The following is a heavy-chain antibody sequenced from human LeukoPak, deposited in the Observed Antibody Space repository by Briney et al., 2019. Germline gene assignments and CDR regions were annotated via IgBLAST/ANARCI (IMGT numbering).Heavy chain of an antibody. CDR2: IYHSGST. Sequence: SETLSLTCTVSGYSISSGYYWGWIRQPPGKGLEWIGSIYHSGSTYYNPSLKSRVTISVDTSKNQFSLKLSSVTAADTAVYYCAREVFTSDSSGFDPWGQGTLVTVSS. D-gene: IGHD6-25*01. CDR3: AREVFTSDSSGFDP. V-gene: IGHV4-38-2*02. CDR1: GYSISSGYY. J-gene: IGHJ5*02.